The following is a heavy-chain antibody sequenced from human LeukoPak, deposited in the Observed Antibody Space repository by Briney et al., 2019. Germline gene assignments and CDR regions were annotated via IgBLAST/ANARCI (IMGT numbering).Heavy chain of an antibody. CDR2: IIPIFGTA. CDR1: GGTFSSYA. D-gene: IGHD2-2*01. J-gene: IGHJ6*02. Sequence: GASVKVSCTASGGTFSSYAISWVRQAPGQGLEWMGGIIPIFGTANYAQKFQGRVTITADESTSTAYMELSSLRSEDTAVYYCARGIVVVPAAPGEVYYYYGMDVWGQGTTVTVSS. V-gene: IGHV1-69*13. CDR3: ARGIVVVPAAPGEVYYYYGMDV.